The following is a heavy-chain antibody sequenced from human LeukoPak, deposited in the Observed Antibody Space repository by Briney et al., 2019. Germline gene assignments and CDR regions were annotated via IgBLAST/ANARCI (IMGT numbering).Heavy chain of an antibody. J-gene: IGHJ4*02. CDR2: ISSSSSYI. Sequence: PGGSLRLSCAASGFTFSSYSMNWVRQAPGKGLEWVPSISSSSSYIYYADSVKGRFTISRDNAKNSLYLQMNSLRAEDTAVYYCARASPTINWGPPYFDYWGQGTLVTVSS. CDR1: GFTFSSYS. V-gene: IGHV3-21*01. CDR3: ARASPTINWGPPYFDY. D-gene: IGHD7-27*01.